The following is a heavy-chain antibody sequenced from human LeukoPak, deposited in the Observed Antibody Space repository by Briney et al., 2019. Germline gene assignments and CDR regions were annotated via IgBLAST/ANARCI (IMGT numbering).Heavy chain of an antibody. CDR2: INPNSGGT. D-gene: IGHD2-15*01. J-gene: IGHJ4*02. Sequence: ASVKVSCKASGYTFTGYYMHWVRQAPGQGLEWMGWINPNSGGTNYAQKFQGRVTMTRDTSISTACMELSRLRSDDTAVYYCARGLVVAATPDYWGQGTLVTVSS. CDR3: ARGLVVAATPDY. V-gene: IGHV1-2*02. CDR1: GYTFTGYY.